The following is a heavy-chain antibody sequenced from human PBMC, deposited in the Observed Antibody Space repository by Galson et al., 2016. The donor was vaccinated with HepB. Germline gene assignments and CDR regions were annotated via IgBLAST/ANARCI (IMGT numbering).Heavy chain of an antibody. CDR3: ARTYGSGSYRRDAFDI. Sequence: SLRLSCAASEFTFNNYPMSWVRQAPGRGLEWVSTISGSGIITSYADSVKGRFTISRDSSTNTLYLQMNSLRAEDTAVYYCARTYGSGSYRRDAFDIWGQGTMVTVSS. CDR1: EFTFNNYP. J-gene: IGHJ3*02. CDR2: ISGSGIIT. V-gene: IGHV3-23*01. D-gene: IGHD3-10*01.